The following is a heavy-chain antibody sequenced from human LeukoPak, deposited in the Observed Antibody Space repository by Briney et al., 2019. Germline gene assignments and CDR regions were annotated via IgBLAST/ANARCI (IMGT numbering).Heavy chain of an antibody. V-gene: IGHV3-23*01. CDR1: GLNFSKYA. CDR3: AKDREMYFYDSSGYRDAFHI. CDR2: ISGSGDST. D-gene: IGHD3-22*01. Sequence: GGSLRLSCAASGLNFSKYAMSWVRQALGKGLEWVVGISGSGDSTYYADSVKGRFTISRDNSKNTLYLQMNSLRVEDMAVYCAKDREMYFYDSSGYRDAFHIWGQGTKVTVSS. J-gene: IGHJ3*02.